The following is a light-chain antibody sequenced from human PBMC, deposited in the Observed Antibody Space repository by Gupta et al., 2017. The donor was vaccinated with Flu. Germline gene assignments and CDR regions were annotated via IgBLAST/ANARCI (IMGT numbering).Light chain of an antibody. Sequence: IVLTQSPGTLSLSPGERATLFCRASQSITRNFLAWYQQKPGQAPRLLIPSASRRATGIPDRFSGSGAGTDFTLTISGLEPEDFAVYYCQQYGDSPPTTFGQGTKVEIK. V-gene: IGKV3-20*01. CDR1: QSITRNF. CDR3: QQYGDSPPTT. CDR2: SAS. J-gene: IGKJ1*01.